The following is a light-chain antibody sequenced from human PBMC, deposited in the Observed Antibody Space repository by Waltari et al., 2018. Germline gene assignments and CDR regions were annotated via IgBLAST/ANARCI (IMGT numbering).Light chain of an antibody. J-gene: IGLJ2*01. CDR1: KLGDKY. CDR2: QDS. Sequence: SYELTQPPSVSVSPGQTASITCSGDKLGDKYACWYQQKPGQSPVLVIYQDSKRPSGIPERFSGSNSGNTATLTISRTQAMDEADYYCQAWDSSTAVVGGGTKLTVL. CDR3: QAWDSSTAV. V-gene: IGLV3-1*01.